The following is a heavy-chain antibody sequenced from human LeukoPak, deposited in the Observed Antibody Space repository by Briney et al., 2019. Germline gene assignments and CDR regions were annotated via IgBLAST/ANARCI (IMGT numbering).Heavy chain of an antibody. V-gene: IGHV3-23*01. Sequence: GGSLRLSCVASGFSFSRYAMSWARQSPGEALEGVSTVSGSGGNRYYVDSVKGRFTISRDNSRNTQYLQMSSLRAEDTALYYCAKENGYKTTHFDYWGQGTLVTVSS. CDR3: AKENGYKTTHFDY. CDR2: VSGSGGNR. D-gene: IGHD5-24*01. CDR1: GFSFSRYA. J-gene: IGHJ4*02.